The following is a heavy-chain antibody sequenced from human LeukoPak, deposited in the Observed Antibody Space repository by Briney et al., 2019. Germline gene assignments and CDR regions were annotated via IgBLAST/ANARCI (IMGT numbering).Heavy chain of an antibody. CDR1: GGSISSGGYY. D-gene: IGHD5-24*01. CDR3: ARDAWLQSSRAFDL. Sequence: SETLSLTCTVSGGSISSGGYYWSWIRQYPGKGLEWIGNMHVRGSTYYNPSLKSRLSISVDTSKNQFSLNLRSVTAADTAVYYCARDAWLQSSRAFDLWGQGTMVTVSS. V-gene: IGHV4-31*03. CDR2: MHVRGST. J-gene: IGHJ3*01.